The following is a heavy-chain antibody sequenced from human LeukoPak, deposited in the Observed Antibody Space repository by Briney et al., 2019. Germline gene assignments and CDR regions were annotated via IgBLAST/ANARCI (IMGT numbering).Heavy chain of an antibody. V-gene: IGHV1-2*06. J-gene: IGHJ4*02. CDR3: ARATKLVGVFDY. D-gene: IGHD1-26*01. CDR2: INPNSGGT. CDR1: GYTSTGYY. Sequence: GASVKVSCKASGYTSTGYYMHWVRQAPGQGLEWMGRINPNSGGTNYAQKFQGRVTMTRDTSISTAYMELSRLRSDDTAVYYCARATKLVGVFDYWGQGTLVTVSS.